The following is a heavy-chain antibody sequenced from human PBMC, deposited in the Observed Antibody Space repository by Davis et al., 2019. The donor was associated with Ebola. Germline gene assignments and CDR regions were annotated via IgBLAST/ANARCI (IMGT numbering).Heavy chain of an antibody. Sequence: PGGSLRLSCAASGFTFDDYAMHWVRQAPGKGLEWVSGISWNSGSIGYADSVKGRFTISRDNAKNSLYLQMNSLRAEDTALYYCAKDAYGDDPGRYYGMDVWGQGTTVTVSS. J-gene: IGHJ6*02. CDR3: AKDAYGDDPGRYYGMDV. CDR2: ISWNSGSI. CDR1: GFTFDDYA. V-gene: IGHV3-9*01. D-gene: IGHD4-17*01.